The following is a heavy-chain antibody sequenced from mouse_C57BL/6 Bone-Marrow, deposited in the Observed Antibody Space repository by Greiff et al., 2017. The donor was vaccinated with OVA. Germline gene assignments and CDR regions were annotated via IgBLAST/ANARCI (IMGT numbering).Heavy chain of an antibody. CDR2: IWRGGST. CDR3: AKNGPYDGYYLYWYFDV. V-gene: IGHV2-5*01. CDR1: GFSLTSYG. D-gene: IGHD2-3*01. Sequence: VQRVESGPGLVQPSQSLSITCTVSGFSLTSYGVHWVRQSPGKGLEWLGVIWRGGSTDYNAAFMSRLSITKDNSKSQVFFKMNSLQADDTAIYYCAKNGPYDGYYLYWYFDVWGTGTTVTVSS. J-gene: IGHJ1*03.